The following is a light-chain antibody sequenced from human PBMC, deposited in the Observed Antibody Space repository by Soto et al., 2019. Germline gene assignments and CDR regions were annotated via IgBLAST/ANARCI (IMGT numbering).Light chain of an antibody. CDR1: QSVSSNY. CDR2: VAS. J-gene: IGKJ5*01. V-gene: IGKV3-20*01. Sequence: EIVLTQSPGTLSLSPGERATLSCRASQSVSSNYLAWYQQKPGQAPRVLIYVASSRATGIPDRFSGSGSGTDFTITISRLEHEDFAVYYCQQYGSSPITFGQGTRLEIK. CDR3: QQYGSSPIT.